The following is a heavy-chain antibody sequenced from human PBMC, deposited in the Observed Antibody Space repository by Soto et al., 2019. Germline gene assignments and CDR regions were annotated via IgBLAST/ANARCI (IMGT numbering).Heavy chain of an antibody. V-gene: IGHV4-39*01. CDR3: ARHVLGYCSSTSCYPFDY. Sequence: PSDILSLRRAASGGSISSSSYSWGWIHQPPGKGLEWIGSIYYSGSTYYNPSLKSRVTISVDTSKNQFSLKLSSGTAADTAVYYCARHVLGYCSSTSCYPFDYWGQGTLVTVSS. CDR1: GGSISSSSYS. D-gene: IGHD2-2*01. J-gene: IGHJ4*02. CDR2: IYYSGST.